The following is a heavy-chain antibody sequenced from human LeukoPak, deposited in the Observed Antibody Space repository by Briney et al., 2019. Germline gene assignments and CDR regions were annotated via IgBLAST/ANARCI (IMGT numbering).Heavy chain of an antibody. CDR3: ASRSSGWNWFDP. V-gene: IGHV4-39*01. D-gene: IGHD6-19*01. Sequence: SETLSLTCTVSGGSISSSSYYWGWIRQPPGKGLEWIGSIYYSGSTYYNPSLKSRVTISVDTSKNQFSLKLSSVTAADTAVYYCASRSSGWNWFDPWGQGTLVTVSS. CDR2: IYYSGST. J-gene: IGHJ5*02. CDR1: GGSISSSSYY.